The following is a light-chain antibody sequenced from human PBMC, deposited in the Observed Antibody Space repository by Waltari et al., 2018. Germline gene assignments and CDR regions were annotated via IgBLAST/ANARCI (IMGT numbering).Light chain of an antibody. Sequence: SYDLTQPSSVSVSPGQTATVTCFGNKLGDKYVSWYRRRPGQSPELVVYQDSKRPSGIPGRFSASNAGNTATLTISGTQTIDAGDDYCQTWDSSIVVFGGGTEVIVL. V-gene: IGLV3-1*01. CDR1: KLGDKY. CDR3: QTWDSSIVV. CDR2: QDS. J-gene: IGLJ3*02.